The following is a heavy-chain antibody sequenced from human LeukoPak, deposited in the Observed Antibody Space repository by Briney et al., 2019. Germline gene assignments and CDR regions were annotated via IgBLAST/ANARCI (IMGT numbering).Heavy chain of an antibody. D-gene: IGHD3-10*01. CDR2: ISGSGGST. V-gene: IGHV3-23*01. Sequence: GGSLRLSCAASGFTFSSYAMSWVRQAPGKGLEWVSAISGSGGSTYYADSVKGRFTISRDNSKNTLYLQMNSLRAEDTAVYYCAENSELLWFGELGPWFDPWGQGTLVTVSS. CDR3: AENSELLWFGELGPWFDP. J-gene: IGHJ5*02. CDR1: GFTFSSYA.